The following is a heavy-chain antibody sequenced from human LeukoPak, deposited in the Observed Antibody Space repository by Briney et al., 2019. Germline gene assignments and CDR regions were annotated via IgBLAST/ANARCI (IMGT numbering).Heavy chain of an antibody. V-gene: IGHV3-30*02. CDR1: GFTFSSHG. Sequence: GGSLRLSCAASGFTFSSHGMHWVRQAPGKGLEWVAFIRYDGSNKYYADSVKGRFTISRDNSKNTLYLQMNSLRAEDTAVYYCANAEGSGWYFDYWGQGTLVTVSS. CDR3: ANAEGSGWYFDY. CDR2: IRYDGSNK. D-gene: IGHD6-19*01. J-gene: IGHJ4*02.